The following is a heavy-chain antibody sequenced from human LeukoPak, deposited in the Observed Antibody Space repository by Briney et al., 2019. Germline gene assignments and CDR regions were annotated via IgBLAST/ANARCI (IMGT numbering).Heavy chain of an antibody. CDR2: IRSKAYGGTT. Sequence: GGSLRLSCTASGFTFGDYAMSWFRQAPGKGLEWVGFIRSKAYGGTTEYAASVKGRFTISRDDSKSIAYLQMNSLKTEDTAVYYCTRDPTLRITMIVVVIPFDYWGQGTLVAVSS. CDR1: GFTFGDYA. CDR3: TRDPTLRITMIVVVIPFDY. V-gene: IGHV3-49*03. D-gene: IGHD3-22*01. J-gene: IGHJ4*02.